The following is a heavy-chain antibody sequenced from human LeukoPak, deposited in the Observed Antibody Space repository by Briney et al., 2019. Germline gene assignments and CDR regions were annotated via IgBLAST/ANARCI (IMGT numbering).Heavy chain of an antibody. CDR1: GFTFSSYS. J-gene: IGHJ4*02. Sequence: GGSLRLSCAASGFTFSSYSMNWVRQAPGKGLEWVSSISSSSSYIYYADSVKGRFTISRDNAKNSLYLQMNSLRAEDTAVYYCAKDRDSSWYSGCFDYWGQGTLVTVSS. CDR3: AKDRDSSWYSGCFDY. D-gene: IGHD6-13*01. V-gene: IGHV3-21*01. CDR2: ISSSSSYI.